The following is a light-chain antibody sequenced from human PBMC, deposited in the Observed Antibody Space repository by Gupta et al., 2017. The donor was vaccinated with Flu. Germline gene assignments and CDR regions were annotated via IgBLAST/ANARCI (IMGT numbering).Light chain of an antibody. CDR3: LSYTTRSTPYV. V-gene: IGLV2-14*01. Sequence: QSALTQPDSVSGSPGQSIPISCTGTSSDIGAYNYVSWYQQHPGKAPKFLIYEVSNRPSGISHRFSGSKSGNTASLTISGPQAEDEADYYCLSYTTRSTPYVFGTGTRVTVL. J-gene: IGLJ1*01. CDR2: EVS. CDR1: SSDIGAYNY.